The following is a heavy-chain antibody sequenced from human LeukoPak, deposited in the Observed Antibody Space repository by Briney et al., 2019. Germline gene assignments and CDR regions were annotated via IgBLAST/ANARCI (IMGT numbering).Heavy chain of an antibody. D-gene: IGHD3-10*02. CDR2: IHHSGSI. CDR3: ARALRSEDGAMFFFDS. Sequence: SETLSLTCAVSAGSFTDYYWSWIRQTPGKGLEWIGEIHHSGSINYNPSLKSRVFMSVDTSKNQFSLEVNSVTAADTAVYYCARALRSEDGAMFFFDSWSQGTLVTVSS. CDR1: AGSFTDYY. V-gene: IGHV4-34*01. J-gene: IGHJ4*02.